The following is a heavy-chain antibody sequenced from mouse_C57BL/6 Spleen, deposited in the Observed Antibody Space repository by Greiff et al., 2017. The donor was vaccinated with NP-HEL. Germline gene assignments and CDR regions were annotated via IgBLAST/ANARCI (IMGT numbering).Heavy chain of an antibody. J-gene: IGHJ4*01. CDR2: ISSGSSTI. D-gene: IGHD4-1*01. V-gene: IGHV5-17*01. CDR3: ARRMGGDYAMEY. Sequence: EVMLVESGGGLVKPGGSLKLSCAASGFTFSDYGMHWVRQAPEKGLEWVAYISSGSSTIYYADTVKGRFTISRDNAKNTLFLQMTSLRSEDTAMYYCARRMGGDYAMEYWGQGTSVTVSS. CDR1: GFTFSDYG.